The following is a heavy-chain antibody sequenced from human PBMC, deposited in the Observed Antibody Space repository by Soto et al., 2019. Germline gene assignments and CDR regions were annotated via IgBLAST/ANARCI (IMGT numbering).Heavy chain of an antibody. D-gene: IGHD3-10*01. CDR3: ARIPHPNYGSVSYYGPGYYSSPMDF. V-gene: IGHV6-1*01. CDR1: GDSVSTNTAA. CDR2: TYYRSKWYN. J-gene: IGHJ6*04. Sequence: SQTLSLTYAISGDSVSTNTAAWNWIRQSPSRGLEWLGRTYYRSKWYNDYAVSVKSRITINPDTSKNQISLQQNSVTPEDTAVYYCARIPHPNYGSVSYYGPGYYSSPMDFCGKGPTV.